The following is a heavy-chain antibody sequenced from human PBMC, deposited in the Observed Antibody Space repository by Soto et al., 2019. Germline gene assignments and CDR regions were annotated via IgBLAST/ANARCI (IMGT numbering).Heavy chain of an antibody. CDR1: GGSISSGDYY. V-gene: IGHV4-30-4*01. CDR3: ATFASFTARAPSYFDY. CDR2: IYYSGST. Sequence: SETLSLTCTVSGGSISSGDYYWSWIRQPPGKGLEWIGYIYYSGSTYYNPSLKSRVTIPVDTSKNQFSLKLSSVTAADTAVYYCATFASFTARAPSYFDYWGQGTLVTVSS. J-gene: IGHJ4*02. D-gene: IGHD3-16*02.